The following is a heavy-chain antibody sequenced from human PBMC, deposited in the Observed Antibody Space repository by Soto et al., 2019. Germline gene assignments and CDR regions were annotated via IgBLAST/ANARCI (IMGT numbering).Heavy chain of an antibody. D-gene: IGHD3-22*01. CDR2: ISGSGGST. CDR1: GFTFSSYA. CDR3: AKEEDSSGYYYANFDY. V-gene: IGHV3-23*01. J-gene: IGHJ4*02. Sequence: EVQLLESGGGLVQPGGSLRLSCAASGFTFSSYAMSWVRQAPGKGLEWVSAISGSGGSTYYADSVKGRFTISTDNSKNTLYLQMNSLRAEDTAVYYCAKEEDSSGYYYANFDYWGQGTLVTVSS.